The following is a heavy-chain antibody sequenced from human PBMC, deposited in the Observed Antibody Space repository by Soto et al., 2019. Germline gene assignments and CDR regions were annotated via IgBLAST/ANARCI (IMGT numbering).Heavy chain of an antibody. CDR1: GGCISSSSYY. J-gene: IGHJ4*02. V-gene: IGHV4-39*01. CDR3: ARHWDTAVEHGELFDY. Sequence: SETLSLTCTVSGGCISSSSYYWGWIRQPPGKGLEWIGSIYYSGSTYYNPSLKSRVTISVDTSKNQFSLKLTSVTAADTAVYYCARHWDTAVEHGELFDYWGQGTLVTVSS. D-gene: IGHD5-18*01. CDR2: IYYSGST.